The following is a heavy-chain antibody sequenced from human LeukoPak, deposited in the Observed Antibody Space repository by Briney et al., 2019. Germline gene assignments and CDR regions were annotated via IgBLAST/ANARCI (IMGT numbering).Heavy chain of an antibody. J-gene: IGHJ4*02. D-gene: IGHD3-22*01. CDR2: ISSSSSYI. Sequence: PGGSLRLSCAASGFTFSSYSMNSVRQAPGKGLEWVSSISSSSSYIYYADSVKGRFTISRDNAKNSLYLQMNSLRAEDTAVYYCASTPRGVVVSLYDYWGQGTLVTVSS. V-gene: IGHV3-21*01. CDR3: ASTPRGVVVSLYDY. CDR1: GFTFSSYS.